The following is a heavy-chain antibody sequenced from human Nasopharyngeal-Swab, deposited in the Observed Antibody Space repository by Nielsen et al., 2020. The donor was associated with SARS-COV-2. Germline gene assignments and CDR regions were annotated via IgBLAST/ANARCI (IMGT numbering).Heavy chain of an antibody. Sequence: ASVKVSCKDSGYNFIDYTIHWVRQAPGQGLEWMAWINPNSGGTSYAQKFQGWVTMTRDTSISTAYMELSRLRSNDTAVYYCARARTPYDDSDGFDIWGQGTMVSVSS. CDR1: GYNFIDYT. V-gene: IGHV1-2*04. CDR2: INPNSGGT. CDR3: ARARTPYDDSDGFDI. D-gene: IGHD4-17*01. J-gene: IGHJ3*02.